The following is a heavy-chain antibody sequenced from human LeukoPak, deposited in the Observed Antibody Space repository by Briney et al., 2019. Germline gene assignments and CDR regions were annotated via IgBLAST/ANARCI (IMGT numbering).Heavy chain of an antibody. V-gene: IGHV3-33*06. CDR2: IWYDGSTK. J-gene: IGHJ4*02. CDR3: AKAVDTAMVTSDY. D-gene: IGHD5-18*01. CDR1: GFPFSSYG. Sequence: GGSLRLSCAASGFPFSSYGMHWVRQAPGKVLEWVAVIWYDGSTKYYADSVKGRFTISRDSSKNTLYLQMNSLRAEDTAVYYCAKAVDTAMVTSDYWGQGALVAVSS.